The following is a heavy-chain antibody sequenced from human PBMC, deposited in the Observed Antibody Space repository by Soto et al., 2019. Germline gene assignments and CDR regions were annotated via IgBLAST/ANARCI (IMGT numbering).Heavy chain of an antibody. Sequence: EVELVESGGDLVQPGRSLRLSCAASGFTLDDYAMHWVRQAPGKGLEWVSGINWNSGTIGYADSVKGRFTISRDNAKNSLYLQMNSLRPEDTALYYCVKDYGADYYYYGMDVWDQGTTVTVSS. CDR2: INWNSGTI. CDR3: VKDYGADYYYYGMDV. CDR1: GFTLDDYA. J-gene: IGHJ6*02. V-gene: IGHV3-9*01. D-gene: IGHD4-17*01.